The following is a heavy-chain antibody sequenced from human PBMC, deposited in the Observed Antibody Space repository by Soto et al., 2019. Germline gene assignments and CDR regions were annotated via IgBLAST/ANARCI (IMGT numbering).Heavy chain of an antibody. CDR1: GGLFSSYP. CDR2: IFPVFPTA. CDR3: ARGGSGYTWFNEF. D-gene: IGHD3-22*01. V-gene: IGHV1-69*01. J-gene: IGHJ4*02. Sequence: QEQLVQSGAAVKKPRSSVKVSCKASGGLFSSYPISWVRQVPGQGLEWMGGIFPVFPTAYYTQRFQGRVTITADESTNTAYMELSSLRSEDTAIYYCARGGSGYTWFNEFWGQGTLVTVSS.